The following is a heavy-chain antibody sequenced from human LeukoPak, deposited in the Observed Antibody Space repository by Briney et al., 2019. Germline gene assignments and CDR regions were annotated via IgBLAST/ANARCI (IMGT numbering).Heavy chain of an antibody. CDR3: ARDTLVQTDYYYYGMDV. CDR1: GDSVSSNSAA. V-gene: IGHV6-1*01. CDR2: TYYRSKWYN. Sequence: SQTLSLTCAISGDSVSSNSAAWNWIRQSPSRGLEWPGRTYYRSKWYNDYAVSVKSRITINPDTSKNQFSLQLSSVTPEDTAVYYCARDTLVQTDYYYYGMDVWGQGTTVTVSS. J-gene: IGHJ6*02. D-gene: IGHD6-13*01.